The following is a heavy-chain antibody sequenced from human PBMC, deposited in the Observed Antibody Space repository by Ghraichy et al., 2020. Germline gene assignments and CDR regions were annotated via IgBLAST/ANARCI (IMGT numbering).Heavy chain of an antibody. V-gene: IGHV3-23*01. CDR1: GFTFSSYA. J-gene: IGHJ3*02. CDR2: ISGSGGST. CDR3: AKDDYYGSGSYPSYDAFDI. Sequence: GGSLRLSCAASGFTFSSYAMSWVRQAPGKGLEWVSAISGSGGSTYYADSVKGRFTISRDNSKNTLYLQMNSLRAEDTAVYYCAKDDYYGSGSYPSYDAFDIWGQGTMVTVSS. D-gene: IGHD3-10*01.